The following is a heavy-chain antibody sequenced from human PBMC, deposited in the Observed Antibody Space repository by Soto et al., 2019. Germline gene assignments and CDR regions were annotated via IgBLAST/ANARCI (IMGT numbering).Heavy chain of an antibody. J-gene: IGHJ6*02. D-gene: IGHD3-3*01. CDR2: INHRGTA. CDR3: ARHFDFGSYGMDV. Sequence: SETLSLTCAVYGGSLSDYYWNWLRQPPGKGLEWIGEINHRGTASYNPSLKSRVDISVDTALTQFSLKLRSVTASDTAMYYCARHFDFGSYGMDVWGQGTTVTVSS. V-gene: IGHV4-34*01. CDR1: GGSLSDYY.